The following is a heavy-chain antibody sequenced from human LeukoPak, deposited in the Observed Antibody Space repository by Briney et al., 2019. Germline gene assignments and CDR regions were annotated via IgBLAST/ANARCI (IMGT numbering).Heavy chain of an antibody. D-gene: IGHD3-22*01. CDR1: GGSFSGYY. CDR3: ARGPRYDSSGYFGY. V-gene: IGHV4-34*01. CDR2: IYYSGST. J-gene: IGHJ4*02. Sequence: SETLSLTCAVYGGSFSGYYWSWIRQPPGKGLEWIGSIYYSGSTYYNPSLKSRVTISVDTSKNQFSLKLSSVTAADTAVYYCARGPRYDSSGYFGYWGQGTLVTVSS.